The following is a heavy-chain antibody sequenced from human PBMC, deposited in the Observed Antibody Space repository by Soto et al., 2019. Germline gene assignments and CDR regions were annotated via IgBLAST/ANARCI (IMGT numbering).Heavy chain of an antibody. CDR2: ISGSGGST. V-gene: IGHV3-23*01. CDR1: VLTFSSCA. J-gene: IGHJ3*02. D-gene: IGHD3-16*01. Sequence: GGSLRLSCAASVLTFSSCAMSWVRQAPGKEQERVSAISGSGGSTYYADSVKSRFTISRDNSKNTLYLQMNSLRAEDTAVYYCATGRYDYIWGRKSDAFDIWGQGTMVTVSS. CDR3: ATGRYDYIWGRKSDAFDI.